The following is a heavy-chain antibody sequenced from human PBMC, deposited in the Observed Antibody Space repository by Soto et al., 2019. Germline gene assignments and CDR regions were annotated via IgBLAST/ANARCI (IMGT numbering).Heavy chain of an antibody. Sequence: EVQLVESGGDLVQPGGSLRLSCAGSGFNFNNYAMFWVRQAPGKGLEYVSAIGSDGGNTWHANSVKGRFIISRDNSKNTLYRQMGSLRVDDMAVYYCAKSLGLRGTTFGYFDSWGQGTLVTVSS. V-gene: IGHV3-64*01. D-gene: IGHD4-4*01. CDR1: GFNFNNYA. CDR3: AKSLGLRGTTFGYFDS. CDR2: IGSDGGNT. J-gene: IGHJ4*02.